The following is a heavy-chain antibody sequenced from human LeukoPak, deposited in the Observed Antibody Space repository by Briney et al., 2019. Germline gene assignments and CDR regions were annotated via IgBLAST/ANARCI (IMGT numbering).Heavy chain of an antibody. D-gene: IGHD5-24*01. CDR2: IIPIFGTA. CDR1: GGTFSSYA. Sequence: SVKVSCKASGGTFSSYAISWVRQAPGQGLEWMGGIIPIFGTANYAQKFQGRVTITADKSTSTAYMDLSSLRSEDTAVYYCARGARWLQDIDYWGQGTLVTVSS. V-gene: IGHV1-69*06. CDR3: ARGARWLQDIDY. J-gene: IGHJ4*02.